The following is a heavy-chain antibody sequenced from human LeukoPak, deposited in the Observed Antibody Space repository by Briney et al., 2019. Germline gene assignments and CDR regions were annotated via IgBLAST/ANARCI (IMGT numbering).Heavy chain of an antibody. D-gene: IGHD3-16*01. V-gene: IGHV3-33*01. CDR3: ARAQKGAYWFDP. CDR2: IWYDGSNK. Sequence: GGSLRLSCAASGFTFSSYCMHWVRQAPGKGLEWVAVIWYDGSNKYYADSVKGRFTISRDNSKNTLYLQMNSLRAEDTDVYYCARAQKGAYWFDPWGQGTLVTVSS. J-gene: IGHJ5*02. CDR1: GFTFSSYC.